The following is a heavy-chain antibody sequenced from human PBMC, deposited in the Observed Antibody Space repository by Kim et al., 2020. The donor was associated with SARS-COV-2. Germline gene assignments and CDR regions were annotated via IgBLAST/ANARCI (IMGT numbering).Heavy chain of an antibody. CDR3: ARDSGFWSGNFGWFDY. CDR2: IKQDGSEK. Sequence: GGSLRLSCAPSGFTFTSYWMSWVRQAPGKGLEWVANIKQDGSEKYYVDSVKGRFTISRDNAKNSLYLQMNSLRAEDTAVYYCARDSGFWSGNFGWFDYWG. CDR1: GFTFTSYW. D-gene: IGHD3-3*01. V-gene: IGHV3-7*01. J-gene: IGHJ4*01.